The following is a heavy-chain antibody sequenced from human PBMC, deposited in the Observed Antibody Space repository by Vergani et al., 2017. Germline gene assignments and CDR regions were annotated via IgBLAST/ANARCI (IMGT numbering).Heavy chain of an antibody. Sequence: QVQLVQSGSELQKPGASVKVSCKASGYTFTSYAMNWVRQAPGQGLEWMGWINTNTGNPTYAQGFTGRFVFSLDTSVNTAYLQISSLKAEDTAVSYCARDIVVVVAAEAAFDIWGQGTMVTVSS. J-gene: IGHJ3*02. CDR3: ARDIVVVVAAEAAFDI. CDR1: GYTFTSYA. D-gene: IGHD2-15*01. V-gene: IGHV7-4-1*02. CDR2: INTNTGNP.